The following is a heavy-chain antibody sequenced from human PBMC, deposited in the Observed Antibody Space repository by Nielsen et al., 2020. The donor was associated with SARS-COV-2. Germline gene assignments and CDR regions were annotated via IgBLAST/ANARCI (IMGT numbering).Heavy chain of an antibody. D-gene: IGHD3-9*01. V-gene: IGHV5-51*01. CDR1: GHSFTNYW. Sequence: GGSLRLSCKASGHSFTNYWIAWVRQMPGKGLEWMGIVNPRDSDARYSPSFAGQFTLSADSSVTTAYVEWSSLQTSDTAIYYCARRYYFDTLLDPWGQGALVTVSS. CDR2: VNPRDSDA. J-gene: IGHJ5*02. CDR3: ARRYYFDTLLDP.